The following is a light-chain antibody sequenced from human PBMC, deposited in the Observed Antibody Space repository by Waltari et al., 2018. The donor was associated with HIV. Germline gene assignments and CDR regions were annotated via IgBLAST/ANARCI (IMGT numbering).Light chain of an antibody. Sequence: EIVLTQSRGTLSLSPGEGATLSCRASQSVSSSNLAWYQQKPGQAPRLLIYGASNRATGIPDRFSGSGSGTDFTLAITGLEPEDFAVYYCQQYGSSAYTFGQGTKLEIK. CDR1: QSVSSSN. V-gene: IGKV3-20*01. CDR2: GAS. J-gene: IGKJ2*01. CDR3: QQYGSSAYT.